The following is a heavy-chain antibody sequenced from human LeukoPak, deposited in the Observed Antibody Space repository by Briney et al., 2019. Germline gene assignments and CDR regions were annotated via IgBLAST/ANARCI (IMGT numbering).Heavy chain of an antibody. CDR1: GFTFSSYA. CDR2: ISYDGSDK. Sequence: GGSLRLSCAASGFTFSSYAMHWVRQAPGKGLEWVAVISYDGSDKYYADSVKGRFTISRDNSKNTLYLQMNSLRAEDTAVYYCAREGYYSPSFRFDPWGQGTLVTVSS. V-gene: IGHV3-30-3*01. J-gene: IGHJ5*02. CDR3: AREGYYSPSFRFDP. D-gene: IGHD6-6*01.